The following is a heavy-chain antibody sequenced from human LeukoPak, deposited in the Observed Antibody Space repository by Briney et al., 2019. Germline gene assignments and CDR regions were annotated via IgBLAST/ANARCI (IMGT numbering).Heavy chain of an antibody. CDR2: ISAYNGNT. Sequence: GASVKVSFKASGYTFTSYGISWVRQAPGQRLEWMGWISAYNGNTNYAQKLQGRVTMTTDTSTSTAYMELRSLRSDDTAVYYCARNLGKGYQLLYYYYGMDVWGQGTTVTVSS. D-gene: IGHD2-2*01. V-gene: IGHV1-18*01. J-gene: IGHJ6*02. CDR1: GYTFTSYG. CDR3: ARNLGKGYQLLYYYYGMDV.